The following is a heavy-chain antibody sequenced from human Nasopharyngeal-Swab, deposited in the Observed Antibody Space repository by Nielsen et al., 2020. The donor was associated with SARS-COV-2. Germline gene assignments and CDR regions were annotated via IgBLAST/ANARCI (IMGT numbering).Heavy chain of an antibody. V-gene: IGHV1-3*01. CDR3: ARGVDSVAGDY. D-gene: IGHD6-19*01. CDR2: INAGNGNT. J-gene: IGHJ4*02. Sequence: WVRQAPGQRLEWMGWINAGNGNTKYSQKCQGRVTITRDTSASTAYMELSSLRSEDTAVYYCARGVDSVAGDYWGQGTLVTVSS.